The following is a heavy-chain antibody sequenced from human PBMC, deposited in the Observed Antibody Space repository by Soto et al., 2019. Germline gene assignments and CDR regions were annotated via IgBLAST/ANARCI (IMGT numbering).Heavy chain of an antibody. J-gene: IGHJ4*02. Sequence: GGSLRLSCAASGFTFDSYAMSWVRQAPGKGLEWVSAITGSGGTTYYADYVKGRFTISRDNSKNTLYLQMNSLRAEDTAVYYCAKSHTLYYFDYWGQGTLVTVSS. CDR3: AKSHTLYYFDY. CDR2: ITGSGGTT. D-gene: IGHD2-2*02. V-gene: IGHV3-23*01. CDR1: GFTFDSYA.